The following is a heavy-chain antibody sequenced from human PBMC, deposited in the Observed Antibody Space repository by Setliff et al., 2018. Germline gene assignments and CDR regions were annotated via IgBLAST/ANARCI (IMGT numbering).Heavy chain of an antibody. D-gene: IGHD3-10*01. Sequence: GGSLRLSCAASGFTFSDYYMSWIRQAPGKGLEWVTFIRNDGSSQYYADSVQGRFTVSRDNSRNTLYLDMNSLRGEDTAVYYCARDKGVISLDYWGQGTLVTVSS. CDR2: IRNDGSSQ. J-gene: IGHJ4*02. V-gene: IGHV3-30*02. CDR3: ARDKGVISLDY. CDR1: GFTFSDYY.